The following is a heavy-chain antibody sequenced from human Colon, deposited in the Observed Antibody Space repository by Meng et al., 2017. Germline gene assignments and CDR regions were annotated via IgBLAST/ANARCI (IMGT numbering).Heavy chain of an antibody. Sequence: GGSLRLSCAASGFTFSSYEMNWVRQAPGKGLEWVSYISSSGSNRYYADSVKGRFTISRDNAKNSLFLQMNSLRAEDTAVYYCARDSLVPTIYNSYYGMDVWGQGNTVNGAS. CDR2: ISSSGSNR. V-gene: IGHV3-48*03. J-gene: IGHJ6*02. CDR3: ARDSLVPTIYNSYYGMDV. D-gene: IGHD5-12*01. CDR1: GFTFSSYE.